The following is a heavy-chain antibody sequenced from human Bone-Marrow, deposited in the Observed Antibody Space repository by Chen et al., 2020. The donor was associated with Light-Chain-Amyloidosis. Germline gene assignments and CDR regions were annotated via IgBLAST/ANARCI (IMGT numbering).Heavy chain of an antibody. Sequence: EVQLLESGGGLVRPGGSLRLSCAASGFTFVSYAMTWVRQAPGKGLEWVSVISGRGGGTYYADSVKGRFTISRDNSKNTLYLQMNSLRAEDTAVYYCAKVLGYSSGWYPDAFDIWGQGTMVTVSS. CDR2: ISGRGGGT. J-gene: IGHJ3*02. CDR3: AKVLGYSSGWYPDAFDI. V-gene: IGHV3-23*01. D-gene: IGHD6-19*01. CDR1: GFTFVSYA.